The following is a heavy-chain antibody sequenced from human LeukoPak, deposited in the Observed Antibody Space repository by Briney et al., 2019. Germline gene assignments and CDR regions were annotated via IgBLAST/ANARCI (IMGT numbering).Heavy chain of an antibody. CDR1: GFTFSSYG. Sequence: PGGSLRLSYAASGFTFSSYGMHWVRQAPGKGLEWVAFIRYDGSNKYYADSVKGRFTISRDNSKNTLYLQMNSLRAEDTAVYYCAKAPQIPGYDLDYWGQGTLVTVSS. CDR3: AKAPQIPGYDLDY. CDR2: IRYDGSNK. D-gene: IGHD3-3*01. V-gene: IGHV3-30*02. J-gene: IGHJ4*02.